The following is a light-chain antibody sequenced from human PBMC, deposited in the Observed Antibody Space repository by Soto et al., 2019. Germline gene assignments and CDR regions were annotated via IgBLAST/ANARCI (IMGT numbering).Light chain of an antibody. J-gene: IGKJ2*01. CDR1: QGISSY. CDR3: QQLNTSPYT. CDR2: AAS. V-gene: IGKV1-9*01. Sequence: DIQLTQSPSFLSASVGDRVTITCRVSQGISSYLAWYQQKPGKAPKLLIYAASTLQSGVPSRFSGSGSGTEFTLTISSRQPEDFAAYYCQQLNTSPYTFGQGTKREIK.